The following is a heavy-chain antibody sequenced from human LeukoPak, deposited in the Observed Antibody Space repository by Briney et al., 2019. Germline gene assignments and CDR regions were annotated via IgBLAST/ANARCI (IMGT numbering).Heavy chain of an antibody. V-gene: IGHV1-69*04. CDR2: IIPILGIA. J-gene: IGHJ6*02. D-gene: IGHD5-18*01. Sequence: SVKVSCKASGGTFSSYAISWVRQAPGQGLEWMGRIIPILGIANYAQKFQGRVTITADKSTSTAYMELSSLRSEDTAVYYCARDTGYNYYYYGMDVWGQGTTVTVSS. CDR3: ARDTGYNYYYYGMDV. CDR1: GGTFSSYA.